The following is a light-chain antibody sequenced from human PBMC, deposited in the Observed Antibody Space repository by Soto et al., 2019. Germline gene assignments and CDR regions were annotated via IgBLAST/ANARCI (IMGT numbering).Light chain of an antibody. Sequence: EFVWTQSPGTLSLSPGQRATLSGRVSQIVSSSSLAWYQQKPGQAPRLLIYGASRRATGFPARFSGRGSGTEFTLTISRLEPADFAVYYCQQFGGSPWTFGQGTKVEIK. CDR1: QIVSSSS. J-gene: IGKJ1*01. V-gene: IGKV3-20*01. CDR3: QQFGGSPWT. CDR2: GAS.